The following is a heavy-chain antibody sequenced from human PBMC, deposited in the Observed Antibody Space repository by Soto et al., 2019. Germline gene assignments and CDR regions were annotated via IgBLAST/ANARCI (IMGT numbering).Heavy chain of an antibody. CDR3: AKDRFLEWLFDY. Sequence: GGSLRLSSAASGFTFSSYSMSWVRQAPGKGLEWVSAISGSGGSTYYADSVKGRFTISRDNSKNTLYPQMNSLRAEDTAVYYCAKDRFLEWLFDYWGQGTLVTVSS. V-gene: IGHV3-23*01. J-gene: IGHJ4*02. CDR1: GFTFSSYS. D-gene: IGHD3-3*01. CDR2: ISGSGGST.